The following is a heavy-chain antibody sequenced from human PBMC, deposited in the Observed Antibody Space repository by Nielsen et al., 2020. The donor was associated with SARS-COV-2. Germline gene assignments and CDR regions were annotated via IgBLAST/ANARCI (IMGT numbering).Heavy chain of an antibody. CDR3: ARDPEEGFGSMGDN. J-gene: IGHJ4*02. V-gene: IGHV1-3*01. CDR1: GYTFTDYS. D-gene: IGHD3-10*01. CDR2: IKGASDRT. Sequence: ASVKVSCKASGYTFTDYSIHWVRQAPGQRPEWMGWIKGASDRTKYSQKFQGRFTITRDTPASTVYMDLSSLRPEDTAVYYCARDPEEGFGSMGDNWGQGTLVTVSS.